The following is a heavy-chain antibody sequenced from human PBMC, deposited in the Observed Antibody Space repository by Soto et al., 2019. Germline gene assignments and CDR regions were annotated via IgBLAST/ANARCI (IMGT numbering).Heavy chain of an antibody. CDR3: ERGGKSYYDFWSGPYYYGMDV. V-gene: IGHV1-8*01. D-gene: IGHD3-3*01. J-gene: IGHJ6*02. CDR2: MNPNSGNT. CDR1: GYTFTSYD. Sequence: QVQLVQSGAEVKKPGASVKISCKASGYTFTSYDINWVRQATGQGLEWMGWMNPNSGNTGYAQKFQGRVTMTRNTSKSTADMVLSRLRSEDTAVYYCERGGKSYYDFWSGPYYYGMDVWGQGTTVTVSS.